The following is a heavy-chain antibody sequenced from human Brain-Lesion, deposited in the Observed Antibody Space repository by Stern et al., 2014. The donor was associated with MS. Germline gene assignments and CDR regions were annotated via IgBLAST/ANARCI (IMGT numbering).Heavy chain of an antibody. CDR2: IHYSGST. Sequence: QLQESGPGLVKPSQTLSLTCTVSGGSISSGGYYWSWIRQHPGKGLGWIGYIHYSGSTYYNSALKSRVTISRDTSKNQFSLNLNSVTAADTAVYYCARVGVYVQTGWFDPWGQGALVTVSS. J-gene: IGHJ5*02. CDR1: GGSISSGGYY. CDR3: ARVGVYVQTGWFDP. D-gene: IGHD2-8*01. V-gene: IGHV4-31*03.